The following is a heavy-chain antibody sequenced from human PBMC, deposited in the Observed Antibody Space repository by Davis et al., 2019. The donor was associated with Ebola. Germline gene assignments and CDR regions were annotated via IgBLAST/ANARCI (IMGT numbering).Heavy chain of an antibody. J-gene: IGHJ6*02. Sequence: PGGSLRLSCAASGFTFSSYEMNWVRQAPGKGLEWVSYISSSGSTIYYADSVKGRFTISRDNAKNSLYLQMNSLRAEDTAVYYCARLGLWFGELLYHYGMDVWGQGTTVTVSS. CDR2: ISSSGSTI. V-gene: IGHV3-48*03. D-gene: IGHD3-10*01. CDR1: GFTFSSYE. CDR3: ARLGLWFGELLYHYGMDV.